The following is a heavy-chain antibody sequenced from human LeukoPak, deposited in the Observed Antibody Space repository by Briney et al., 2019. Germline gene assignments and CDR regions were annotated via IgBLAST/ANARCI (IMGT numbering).Heavy chain of an antibody. CDR3: ARRGDDYGDYTVRGWYFDL. CDR2: NHYSGNT. D-gene: IGHD4-17*01. Sequence: SETLSLTCTVSGGTISITSYYWDWIRQRPGKGLEWIGSNHYSGNTYYNPSLKSRVTISADASKNQFSLKLSSVTAADTAVYYCARRGDDYGDYTVRGWYFDLWGRGTLVTVSS. CDR1: GGTISITSYY. V-gene: IGHV4-39*07. J-gene: IGHJ2*01.